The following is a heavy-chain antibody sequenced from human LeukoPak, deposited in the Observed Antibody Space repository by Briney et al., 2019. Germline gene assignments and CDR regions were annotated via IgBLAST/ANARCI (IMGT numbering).Heavy chain of an antibody. Sequence: GGSLRLSCAASGFTFSTYWMNWVRQAPGKGLEWVANIKQDGSEKYYVDSVKGRFTISRDNAKNSLYLQMNSLRAEDTAVYYCARGRRNIEGVMWFDPWGQGTLVTVSS. V-gene: IGHV3-7*03. CDR2: IKQDGSEK. CDR3: ARGRRNIEGVMWFDP. D-gene: IGHD3-16*01. CDR1: GFTFSTYW. J-gene: IGHJ5*02.